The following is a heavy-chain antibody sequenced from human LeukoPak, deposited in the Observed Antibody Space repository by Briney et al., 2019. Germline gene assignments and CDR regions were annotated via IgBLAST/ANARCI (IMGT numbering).Heavy chain of an antibody. V-gene: IGHV3-30-3*01. J-gene: IGHJ4*02. CDR1: GFTFSSYA. D-gene: IGHD3-22*01. CDR3: ARAYYYDSSGYDQPNDY. Sequence: GRSLRLSCAASGFTFSSYAMHWVRQAPGKGLEWVAVISYDGSNKYYADSVKGRFTISRDNSKNTLYLQMNSLRAEDTAVYYCARAYYYDSSGYDQPNDYWGQGTLVTVSS. CDR2: ISYDGSNK.